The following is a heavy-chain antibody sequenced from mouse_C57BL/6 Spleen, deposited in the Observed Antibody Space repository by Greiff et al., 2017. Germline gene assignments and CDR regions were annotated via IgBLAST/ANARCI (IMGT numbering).Heavy chain of an antibody. J-gene: IGHJ3*01. Sequence: QVLLQQSGAELVKPGASVKISCTASGYAFSSYWMNWVKQRPGKGLEWIGQIYPGDGDTNYNGKFKGKVTLTADKSSSTAYMQLSGLTSEDYAVYFCARGEYGSSFAYWGQGTLVTVSA. CDR2: IYPGDGDT. D-gene: IGHD1-1*01. CDR3: ARGEYGSSFAY. CDR1: GYAFSSYW. V-gene: IGHV1-80*01.